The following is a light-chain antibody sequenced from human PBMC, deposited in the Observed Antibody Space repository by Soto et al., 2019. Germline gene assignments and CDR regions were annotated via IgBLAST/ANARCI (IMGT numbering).Light chain of an antibody. Sequence: QSALTQPASVSGSPGQSITISCTGTSSDVGGYNYVSWYQQHPGIAPKLMIYDVSNRPSGVSNRFSGSKSGNTASLTISGLQAEDEADYYCSSYTGSSTYVVFGGGTQLTVL. CDR3: SSYTGSSTYVV. J-gene: IGLJ2*01. CDR1: SSDVGGYNY. V-gene: IGLV2-14*01. CDR2: DVS.